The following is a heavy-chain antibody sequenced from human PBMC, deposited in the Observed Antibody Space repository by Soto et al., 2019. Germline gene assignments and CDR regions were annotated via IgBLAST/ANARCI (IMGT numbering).Heavy chain of an antibody. J-gene: IGHJ6*02. Sequence: LSLPRSVVCGSISSVGGRCSCIRQHPGKGLEWIGYIYYSGSTYYNPSLKSRVTISVDTSKNQFSLKLSSVTAADTAVYYCARHGSHMGIAAAGTDYYYYYGMDVWGQGTTVTVSS. V-gene: IGHV4-31*02. CDR3: ARHGSHMGIAAAGTDYYYYYGMDV. D-gene: IGHD6-13*01. CDR1: CGSISSVGGR. CDR2: IYYSGST.